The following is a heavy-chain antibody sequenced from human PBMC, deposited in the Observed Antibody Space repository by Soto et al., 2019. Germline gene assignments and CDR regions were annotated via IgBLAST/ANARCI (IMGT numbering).Heavy chain of an antibody. J-gene: IGHJ3*02. D-gene: IGHD6-19*01. CDR1: GFTFSSYA. CDR2: ISGSGGST. V-gene: IGHV3-23*01. CDR3: ARAGGYTSGWTLGAFDI. Sequence: GGSLRLSCAASGFTFSSYAMSWVRQAPGKGLEWVSAISGSGGSTYYADSVKGRFTISRDNAKNSLYLQMNSLRAEDTAVYYCARAGGYTSGWTLGAFDIWGQGTMVTVSS.